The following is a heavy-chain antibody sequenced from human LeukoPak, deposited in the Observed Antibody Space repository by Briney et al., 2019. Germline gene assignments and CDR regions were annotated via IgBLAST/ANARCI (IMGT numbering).Heavy chain of an antibody. CDR3: ARDQGDSSDYYYGVGV. CDR2: INHSGST. D-gene: IGHD3-16*01. J-gene: IGHJ6*02. Sequence: KTSETLSLTCAVYGGSFSGYYWSWIRQPPGKGLEWIGEINHSGSTNYNPSLKSRVTISVDTSKNQFSLNLRSVTAADTAVYYCARDQGDSSDYYYGVGVWGQGTTVTVSS. V-gene: IGHV4-34*01. CDR1: GGSFSGYY.